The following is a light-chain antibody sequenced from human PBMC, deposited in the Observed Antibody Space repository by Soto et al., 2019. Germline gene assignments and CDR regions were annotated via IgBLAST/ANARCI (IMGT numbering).Light chain of an antibody. J-gene: IGLJ3*02. Sequence: QAVLTQPPSVSGAPGQRVTISCTGSSSNIGAGYDVHWYQQLPGTAPKLFIYGNSNRPSGVPDRFSGSKSGTSASLAITGLQAEDEADYFCKSYTDIATRVFGGGTKLTVL. CDR3: KSYTDIATRV. V-gene: IGLV1-40*01. CDR2: GNS. CDR1: SSNIGAGYD.